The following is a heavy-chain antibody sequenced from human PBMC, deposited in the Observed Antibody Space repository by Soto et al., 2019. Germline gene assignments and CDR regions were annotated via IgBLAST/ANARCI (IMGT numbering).Heavy chain of an antibody. CDR1: GYTFTGYY. CDR3: ARVPARNKYYFDY. J-gene: IGHJ4*02. CDR2: INPNGGGT. D-gene: IGHD2-2*01. Sequence: ASVKVSCKASGYTFTGYYMHWVRQAPGQGLEWMGWINPNGGGTNYAQKFQGRVTMTRDTSISTAYMELSRLRSDDTAVYYCARVPARNKYYFDYWGQGTLVTVSS. V-gene: IGHV1-2*02.